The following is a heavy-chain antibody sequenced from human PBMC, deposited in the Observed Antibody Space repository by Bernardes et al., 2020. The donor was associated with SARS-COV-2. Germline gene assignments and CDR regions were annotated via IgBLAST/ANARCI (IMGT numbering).Heavy chain of an antibody. J-gene: IGHJ4*02. Sequence: SETLSLTCSVSGTSISSNYWNWIRQSPGKGLEWIGYVSYTGSTTYNPSLKSRVTISIDTSKKHFSLKLSSVTAADTAVYYCARDLHGLYYFDNWGRGTLVTVSS. CDR1: GTSISSNY. CDR2: VSYTGST. D-gene: IGHD2-2*02. CDR3: ARDLHGLYYFDN. V-gene: IGHV4-59*01.